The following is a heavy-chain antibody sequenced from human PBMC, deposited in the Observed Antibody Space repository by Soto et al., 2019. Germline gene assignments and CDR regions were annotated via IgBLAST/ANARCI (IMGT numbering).Heavy chain of an antibody. CDR1: GDSVSSNSAA. J-gene: IGHJ4*02. V-gene: IGHV6-1*01. CDR2: TFYRSKWYN. CDR3: ARDWGRGGASPFDY. D-gene: IGHD3-10*01. Sequence: PSQTLSLTCAISGDSVSSNSAAWNWIRQSPSRGLEWLGRTFYRSKWYNDYAVSVKSRVTINPDTSKNQFSLQLNSVTPEDTAVYFCARDWGRGGASPFDYWGQGTLVTVSS.